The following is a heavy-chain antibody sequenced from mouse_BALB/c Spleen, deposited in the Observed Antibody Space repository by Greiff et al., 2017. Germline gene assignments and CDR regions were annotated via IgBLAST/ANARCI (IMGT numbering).Heavy chain of an antibody. J-gene: IGHJ2*01. V-gene: IGHV5-17*02. D-gene: IGHD3-3*01. Sequence: EVHLVESGGGLVQPGGSRKLSCAASGFTFSSFGMHWVRQAPEKGLEWVAYISSGSSTIYYADTVKGRFTISRDNPKNTLFLQMTSLRSEDTAMYYCARGGTNFDYWGQGTTLTVSS. CDR3: ARGGTNFDY. CDR2: ISSGSSTI. CDR1: GFTFSSFG.